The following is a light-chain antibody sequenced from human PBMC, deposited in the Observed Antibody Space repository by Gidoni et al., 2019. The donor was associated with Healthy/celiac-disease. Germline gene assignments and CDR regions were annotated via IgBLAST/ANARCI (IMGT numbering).Light chain of an antibody. J-gene: IGKJ1*01. CDR2: LGS. Sequence: DIVMTQSPLSLPVTPGGPASISCRSSQSLLHSNGYNYLDWYLQKPGQSPQLLIYLGSNRASGVPDRFSGSGSGTDFTLKISRVEAEDVGVYYCMQALQTPPWTFXQXTKVXIK. CDR1: QSLLHSNGYNY. CDR3: MQALQTPPWT. V-gene: IGKV2-28*01.